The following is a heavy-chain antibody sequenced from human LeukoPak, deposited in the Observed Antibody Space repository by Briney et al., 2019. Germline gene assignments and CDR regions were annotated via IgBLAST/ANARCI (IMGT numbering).Heavy chain of an antibody. Sequence: GSLRLSCAASGFTFSHFWMSWVRQPPGKGLEWIGEIYHSGSPNYNPSLKSRVTISVDKSRNHFSLNLSSVTAADTAVYYCARVNINNWHSCDYWGQGTLVTVSS. J-gene: IGHJ4*02. D-gene: IGHD1-1*01. CDR2: IYHSGSP. CDR1: GFTFSHFW. V-gene: IGHV4-4*02. CDR3: ARVNINNWHSCDY.